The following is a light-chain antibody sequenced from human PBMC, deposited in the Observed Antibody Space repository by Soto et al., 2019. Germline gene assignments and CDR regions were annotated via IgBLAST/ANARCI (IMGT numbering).Light chain of an antibody. J-gene: IGKJ1*01. CDR3: QQYNNYFWA. Sequence: DIQMTQSPTTVSASVGDRVTITCLASQNINTWLAWYQQKPGKAPKLLILKASTLESGVPSRFSGSGSGTEFTLTISSLQPDDLGAYYCQQYNNYFWAFGQGTRVEIK. CDR2: KAS. CDR1: QNINTW. V-gene: IGKV1-5*03.